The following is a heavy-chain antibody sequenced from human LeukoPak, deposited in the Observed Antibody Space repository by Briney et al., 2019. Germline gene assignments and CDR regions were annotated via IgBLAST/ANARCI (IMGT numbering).Heavy chain of an antibody. J-gene: IGHJ4*02. CDR2: IGGSGGST. CDR1: GFTFSSYW. Sequence: GGSLRLSCAASGFTFSSYWMHWVRQAPGKGLEWVSAIGGSGGSTYYADSVKGRFTISRDNSKNTLYLQMNNLRAEDTAVYYCAKDLGYYSSGNYYRGPYFDYWGQGTLVTVSS. CDR3: AKDLGYYSSGNYYRGPYFDY. D-gene: IGHD3-10*01. V-gene: IGHV3-23*01.